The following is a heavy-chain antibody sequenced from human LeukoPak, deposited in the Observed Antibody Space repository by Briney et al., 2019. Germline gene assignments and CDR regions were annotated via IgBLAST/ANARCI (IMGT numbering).Heavy chain of an antibody. Sequence: PGGSLRLSCAASGFTFSSYGMSWVRQAPGKGLEWISSISGSGGSTYYADSVKGRFTISRDNSKNTLYLQMNSLRAEDTAVYYCAKYYKGVWLAYGSGSLESDYWGQGTLVAVSS. CDR2: ISGSGGST. V-gene: IGHV3-23*01. CDR3: AKYYKGVWLAYGSGSLESDY. J-gene: IGHJ4*02. D-gene: IGHD3-10*01. CDR1: GFTFSSYG.